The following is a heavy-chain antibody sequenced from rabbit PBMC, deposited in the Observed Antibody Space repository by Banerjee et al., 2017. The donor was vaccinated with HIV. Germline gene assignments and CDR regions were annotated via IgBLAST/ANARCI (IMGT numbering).Heavy chain of an antibody. D-gene: IGHD2-1*01. J-gene: IGHJ5*01. Sequence: QSLEESGGGLVKPGGTLTLTCKASGFDFSSNAMCWVRQAPGKGLELIACIYAGSSDNTGYASWAKGRFTISKTSSTTVTLQMTSLTAADTATYFCARAGDNYPDWLDLWGPGTLVTVS. V-gene: IGHV1S40*01. CDR3: ARAGDNYPDWLDL. CDR1: GFDFSSNA. CDR2: IYAGSSDNT.